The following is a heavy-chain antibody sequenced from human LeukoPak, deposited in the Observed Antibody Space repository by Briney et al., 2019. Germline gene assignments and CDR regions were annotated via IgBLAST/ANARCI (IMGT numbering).Heavy chain of an antibody. CDR3: ARYTDCSGSDCYTNWFGP. J-gene: IGHJ5*02. D-gene: IGHD2-21*02. Sequence: SETLSLTCTVSGYSISSGYYWGWIRQPPGKGLEWIGYIYSSGSTKLSPSLKSRVTISVDTSKNQFSLKLSSVTAADTAVYYCARYTDCSGSDCYTNWFGPWGQGTLVTVSS. V-gene: IGHV4-61*01. CDR1: GYSISSGYY. CDR2: IYSSGST.